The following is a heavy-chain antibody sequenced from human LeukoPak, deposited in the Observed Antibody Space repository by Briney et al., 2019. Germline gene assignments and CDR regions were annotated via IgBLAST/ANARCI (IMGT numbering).Heavy chain of an antibody. CDR3: AREAPYYYDSSGPLDY. CDR1: GGSISSYY. Sequence: SETLSLTCTVSGGSISSYYWSWIRQPAGKGLEWIGRIYTSGSTNYNPSPKSRVTMSVDTSKNQFSLKLSSVTAADTAVYCAREAPYYYDSSGPLDYWGQGTLVTVSS. J-gene: IGHJ4*02. CDR2: IYTSGST. D-gene: IGHD3-22*01. V-gene: IGHV4-4*07.